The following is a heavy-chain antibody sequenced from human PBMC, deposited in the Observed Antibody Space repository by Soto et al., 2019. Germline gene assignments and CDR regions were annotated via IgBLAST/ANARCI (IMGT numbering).Heavy chain of an antibody. Sequence: GGSLRLSCAASGFTFSSYAMHWVRQAPGKGLEWVAVISYDGSNKYYADSVKGRFTISRDNSKNTLYLQMNSLRAEDTAVYYCARDPMGYYGSGSYYFDPWGQGTLVTVSS. J-gene: IGHJ5*02. CDR2: ISYDGSNK. CDR1: GFTFSSYA. CDR3: ARDPMGYYGSGSYYFDP. V-gene: IGHV3-30-3*01. D-gene: IGHD3-10*01.